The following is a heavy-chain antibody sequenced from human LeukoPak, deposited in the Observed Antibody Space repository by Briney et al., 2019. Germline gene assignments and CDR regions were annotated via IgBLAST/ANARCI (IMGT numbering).Heavy chain of an antibody. D-gene: IGHD3-10*01. Sequence: GESLKISCKGSGYSFTSYWIGWVRQMPGKGLEWMGIIYPGDSDTRYSPSFQGQVTISADKSISTAYLQWSNLKASDTAMYYCARGTMVRGVILIFDYWGQGTLVTVSS. V-gene: IGHV5-51*01. CDR2: IYPGDSDT. CDR3: ARGTMVRGVILIFDY. J-gene: IGHJ4*02. CDR1: GYSFTSYW.